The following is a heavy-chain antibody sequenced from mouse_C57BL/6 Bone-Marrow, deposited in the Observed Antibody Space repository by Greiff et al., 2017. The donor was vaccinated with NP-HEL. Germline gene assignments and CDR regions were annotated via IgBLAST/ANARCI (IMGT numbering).Heavy chain of an antibody. V-gene: IGHV1-53*01. CDR1: GYTFTSYW. D-gene: IGHD3-2*02. CDR3: GRDAGYAVDY. J-gene: IGHJ2*01. CDR2: INPNNGGT. Sequence: QVQLQQPGTELVKPGASVKLSCKASGYTFTSYWMHWLKQRPGQGLEWIGNINPNNGGTNDNEQFKTKATLTVDKSSSTAYMLLSSLTSEDSAVYYCGRDAGYAVDYGGQGTTLTVSS.